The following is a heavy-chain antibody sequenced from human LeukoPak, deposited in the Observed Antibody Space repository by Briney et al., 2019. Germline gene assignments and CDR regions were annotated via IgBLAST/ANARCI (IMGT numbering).Heavy chain of an antibody. CDR2: ISGSGGST. D-gene: IGHD6-19*01. J-gene: IGHJ5*02. CDR3: AKDSGWQWLVSWFDP. CDR1: GFTFSSYA. V-gene: IGHV3-23*01. Sequence: GGSLRLSCAASGFTFSSYAMSWVRQAPGKGLEWVSAISGSGGSTYYADSVEGRFTISRDNSKNTLYLQMNSLRAEDTAVYYCAKDSGWQWLVSWFDPWGQGTLVTVSS.